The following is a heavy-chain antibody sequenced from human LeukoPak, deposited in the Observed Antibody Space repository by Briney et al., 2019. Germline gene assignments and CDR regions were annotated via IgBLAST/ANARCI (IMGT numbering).Heavy chain of an antibody. V-gene: IGHV3-74*01. Sequence: GGSLRLSCAATGFTFSTYWFHWVRQAPGEGPVWFSRTNPDGSSTDHADSVRGRFVISRDNARNTLYLHMHSLRAEDTAVYYYVRDLVGRDDYWGQGILVTVST. CDR3: VRDLVGRDDY. CDR1: GFTFSTYW. D-gene: IGHD1-26*01. CDR2: TNPDGSST. J-gene: IGHJ4*02.